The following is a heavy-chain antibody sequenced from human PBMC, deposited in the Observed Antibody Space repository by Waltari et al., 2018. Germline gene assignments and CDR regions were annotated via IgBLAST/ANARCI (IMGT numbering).Heavy chain of an antibody. D-gene: IGHD3-3*01. J-gene: IGHJ5*02. V-gene: IGHV4-30-4*08. CDR1: GGSISSGDYY. Sequence: QVQLQESGPGLVKPSRTLSLTCTVSGGSISSGDYYWSWIRQPPGKGLEWIGYIYYSGDTAYPPSLKGRVTIAGDTPKSQFSLKRSAVTAADTAVDYCAGEGRSRDLAGYDFWSGPNWFDPWGQGTLVTVSS. CDR3: AGEGRSRDLAGYDFWSGPNWFDP. CDR2: IYYSGDT.